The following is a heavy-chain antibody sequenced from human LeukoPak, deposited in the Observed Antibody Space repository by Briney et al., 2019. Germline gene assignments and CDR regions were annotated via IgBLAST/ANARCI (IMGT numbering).Heavy chain of an antibody. Sequence: SETLSLTCTVSGGSISSYYWTWIRQPPGKGLEWIGYVYDSGSTNYNPSLQSRVTISVDTSKSQFSLKLTSVTAADTAVYYCARRGGRGSSYWFDHWGQGTLVTVSS. CDR3: ARRGGRGSSYWFDH. CDR2: VYDSGST. CDR1: GGSISSYY. D-gene: IGHD3-10*01. V-gene: IGHV4-59*08. J-gene: IGHJ5*02.